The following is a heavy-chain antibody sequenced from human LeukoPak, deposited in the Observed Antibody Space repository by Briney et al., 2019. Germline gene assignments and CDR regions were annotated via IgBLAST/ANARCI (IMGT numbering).Heavy chain of an antibody. J-gene: IGHJ4*02. CDR1: GGPFSGYY. Sequence: SETLSLTCAVYGGPFSGYYWSWIRQPPGKGLEWIGEINHSGSANYNPSLKSRVTISVDASKNQFSLKLSFVTAADTAVYYCARLPRIAARRDYWGQGTLVTV. D-gene: IGHD6-6*01. V-gene: IGHV4-34*01. CDR2: INHSGSA. CDR3: ARLPRIAARRDY.